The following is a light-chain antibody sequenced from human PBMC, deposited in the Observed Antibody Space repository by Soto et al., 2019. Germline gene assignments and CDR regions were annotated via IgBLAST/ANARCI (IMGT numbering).Light chain of an antibody. V-gene: IGLV1-51*01. CDR3: GTWDSSLSAYV. CDR2: DNN. Sequence: QSVLTQPPSVSAAPVQKVTISVSGSSSNIGNNYVSWYQQLPGTAPKLLIYDNNKRPSGIPDRFSGSKSGTSATLGITGLQTGDEADYYCGTWDSSLSAYVFGTGTKVTVL. CDR1: SSNIGNNY. J-gene: IGLJ1*01.